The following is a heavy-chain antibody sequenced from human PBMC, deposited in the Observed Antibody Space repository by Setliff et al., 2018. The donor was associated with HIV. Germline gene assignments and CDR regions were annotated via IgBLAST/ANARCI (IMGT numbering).Heavy chain of an antibody. J-gene: IGHJ4*02. CDR2: IYTSGTT. CDR1: GGSISSGNY. V-gene: IGHV4-61*09. Sequence: SETLSLTCTVFGGSISSGNYWSWVRQPAGKGLEWIGHIYTSGTTNYNPSLKSRVTIAVGTAKNQFSLRLSSVTAADTAVYYCGRSRTWSTFDYWGQGALVTVSS. CDR3: GRSRTWSTFDY. D-gene: IGHD6-13*01.